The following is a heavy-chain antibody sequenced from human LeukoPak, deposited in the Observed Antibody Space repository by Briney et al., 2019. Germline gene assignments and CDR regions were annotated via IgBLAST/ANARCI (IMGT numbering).Heavy chain of an antibody. CDR1: GFTFSSYG. V-gene: IGHV3-30*02. CDR3: AKGGGYSGYDYGGIFDY. Sequence: GGSLRLSCAASGFTFSSYGMHWVRQAPGKGLEWVAFIRYDGSNKYYADSVKGRFTISRDNSKNTLYLQMNSLGAEDTAVFFCAKGGGYSGYDYGGIFDYWGQGTLVTVSS. D-gene: IGHD5-12*01. J-gene: IGHJ4*02. CDR2: IRYDGSNK.